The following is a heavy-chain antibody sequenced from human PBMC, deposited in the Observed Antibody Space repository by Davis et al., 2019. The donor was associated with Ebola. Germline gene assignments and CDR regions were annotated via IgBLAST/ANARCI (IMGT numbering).Heavy chain of an antibody. J-gene: IGHJ6*02. CDR3: ARNSMVHGILFLYIMDV. CDR2: FYNGDIT. V-gene: IGHV4-39*01. D-gene: IGHD3-10*01. CDR1: GGSVSSGTYY. Sequence: PSETLSLTCSVSGGSVSSGTYYWGWIRQSPGKGLEWIGSFYNGDITHYNPSLKSRVTISADTSRNQFSLNLRSVTATDTAVYYCARNSMVHGILFLYIMDVWGQGTTVTVSS.